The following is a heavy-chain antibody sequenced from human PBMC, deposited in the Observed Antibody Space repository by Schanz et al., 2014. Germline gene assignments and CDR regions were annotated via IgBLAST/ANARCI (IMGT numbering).Heavy chain of an antibody. Sequence: EVQLVQSGGGLVQPGGSLRLSCAASGFTFSSHWMHWVRQDPGKGLEWLSYISDSGTYTNYADSVKGRFTMSRDNAKKSVFLQMISLRAEDTAVYYCVRDSYFAFDYWGQGTLVTVSS. J-gene: IGHJ4*02. V-gene: IGHV3-48*01. CDR2: ISDSGTYT. CDR3: VRDSYFAFDY. CDR1: GFTFSSHW. D-gene: IGHD3-10*01.